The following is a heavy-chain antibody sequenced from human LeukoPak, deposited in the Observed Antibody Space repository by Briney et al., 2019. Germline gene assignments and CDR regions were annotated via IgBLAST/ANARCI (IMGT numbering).Heavy chain of an antibody. CDR2: IYRGGST. D-gene: IGHD3-16*01. J-gene: IGHJ1*01. V-gene: IGHV3-53*01. CDR3: ASAREYYESAECYEYFQH. CDR1: GFTVGTNS. Sequence: QPGGSLRLSCAASGFTVGTNSMSWVRQSPRKGLEWVSVIYRGGSTYYADSVNGRFTISRDNPRNSLFLHMKSLRVEDTALYFCASAREYYESAECYEYFQHWGQGTLVTVSS.